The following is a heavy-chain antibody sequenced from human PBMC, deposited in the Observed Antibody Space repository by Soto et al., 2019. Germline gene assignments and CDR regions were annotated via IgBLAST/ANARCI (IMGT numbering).Heavy chain of an antibody. CDR1: GYTFTSYA. J-gene: IGHJ4*02. V-gene: IGHV1-3*01. D-gene: IGHD5-12*01. CDR2: ISAGNGNT. CDR3: ARGGGYNGYDSSDY. Sequence: GASVKVSCKASGYTFTSYAMHWVRQAPGQRLEWMGWISAGNGNTKYSQKFQGRVTITRDTSASTAYMELSSLRSEDTAIYYCARGGGYNGYDSSDYWGQGTLVTVSS.